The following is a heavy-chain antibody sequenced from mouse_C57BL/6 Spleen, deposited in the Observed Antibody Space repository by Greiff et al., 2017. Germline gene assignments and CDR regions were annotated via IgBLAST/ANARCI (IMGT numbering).Heavy chain of an antibody. V-gene: IGHV1-22*01. CDR3: ARIYYYGRDYFDY. J-gene: IGHJ2*01. Sequence: VQLQQSGPELVKPGASVKMSCKASGYTFTDYNMHWVKQSHGKSLEWIGYINPNNGGTSYNQKFKGKATLTVNKSSSTAYMELRSLTSEDSAVYYCARIYYYGRDYFDYWGQGTTLTVSS. D-gene: IGHD1-1*01. CDR2: INPNNGGT. CDR1: GYTFTDYN.